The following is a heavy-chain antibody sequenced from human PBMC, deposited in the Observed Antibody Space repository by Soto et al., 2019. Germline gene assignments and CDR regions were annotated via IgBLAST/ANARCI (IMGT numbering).Heavy chain of an antibody. CDR2: ISGSGGTT. CDR3: AKRPRQWLVYFDC. V-gene: IGHV3-23*01. J-gene: IGHJ4*02. D-gene: IGHD6-19*01. Sequence: EVQLLESGGGLVQPGGSLRLSCAASGFTFSNYAIAWVRQAPGKGLEWVSGISGSGGTTYYADSVKGRFTISRDNSKDTLHLQVNSLRAEDTAVYYCAKRPRQWLVYFDCWGQGALVTVSS. CDR1: GFTFSNYA.